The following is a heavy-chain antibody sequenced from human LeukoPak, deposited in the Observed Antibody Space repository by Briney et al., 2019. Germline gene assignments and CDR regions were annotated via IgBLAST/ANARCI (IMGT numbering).Heavy chain of an antibody. D-gene: IGHD3-10*01. CDR3: AKEGAYPIITYDS. CDR2: IKQDGNEK. V-gene: IGHV3-7*01. J-gene: IGHJ5*01. Sequence: GGSLRLSCAASGFTFSSYWMNWVSQAPGKGLEWVANIKQDGNEKHYEDSVKGRFSISRDNAKNSLYLQMDSLRAEDTAVYYCAKEGAYPIITYDSWGQGALVTVSS. CDR1: GFTFSSYW.